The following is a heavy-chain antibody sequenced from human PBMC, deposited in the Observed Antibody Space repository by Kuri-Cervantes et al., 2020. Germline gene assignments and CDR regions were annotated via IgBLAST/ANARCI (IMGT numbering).Heavy chain of an antibody. CDR2: INHSGST. CDR1: GGSISSSSYY. V-gene: IGHV4-39*07. D-gene: IGHD5-12*01. CDR3: ARDPYHSGYDYPVDN. J-gene: IGHJ4*02. Sequence: SETLSLTCTVSGGSISSSSYYWGWIRQPPGKGLEWIGEINHSGSTNYNPSLKSRVTISVDTSKNQFSLNLSSVTAADTAVYYCARDPYHSGYDYPVDNWGQGTLVTVSS.